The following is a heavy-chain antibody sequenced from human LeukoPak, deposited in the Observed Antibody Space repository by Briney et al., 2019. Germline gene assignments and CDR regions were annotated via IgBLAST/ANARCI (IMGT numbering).Heavy chain of an antibody. J-gene: IGHJ4*02. D-gene: IGHD6-19*01. Sequence: PRGSLRLSCVGSGFTFRNYAMNWVRQAPGKGLEWVSGFSAAGTYYADSVKGRFTTSRDDSKNTIYLQMNSLTAEDTGVYYCAKDRVRDNGWDIDYWGQGTLVTVSS. CDR2: FSAAGT. CDR1: GFTFRNYA. CDR3: AKDRVRDNGWDIDY. V-gene: IGHV3-23*01.